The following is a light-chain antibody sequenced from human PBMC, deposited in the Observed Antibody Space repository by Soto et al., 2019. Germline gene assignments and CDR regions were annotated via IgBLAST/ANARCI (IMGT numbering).Light chain of an antibody. CDR3: QQYNSHPYT. V-gene: IGKV1-5*03. J-gene: IGKJ2*01. CDR1: QSIHTW. CDR2: KAS. Sequence: DFQMTQSPSTLSASVGDSVTITCRASQSIHTWLAWYQQKPGRTPKLLIYKASVLESGVPSRFSGSGSGTEFTLTISSLQPDDFATYYCQQYNSHPYTFGRGTKLHIK.